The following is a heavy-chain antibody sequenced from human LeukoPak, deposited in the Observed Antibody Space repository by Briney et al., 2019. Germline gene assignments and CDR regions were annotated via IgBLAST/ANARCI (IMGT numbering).Heavy chain of an antibody. V-gene: IGHV4-59*08. Sequence: SETLSLTCTVSGGSISSYYWSWIRQAPGKGLEWIGYIYYSGSTNYNPSLKSRVTISVDTSKNQFSLKLSSVTAADTAAYYCARLMDAYYDYVWGSYPLHAFDIWGQGTMVTVSS. D-gene: IGHD3-16*01. J-gene: IGHJ3*02. CDR3: ARLMDAYYDYVWGSYPLHAFDI. CDR1: GGSISSYY. CDR2: IYYSGST.